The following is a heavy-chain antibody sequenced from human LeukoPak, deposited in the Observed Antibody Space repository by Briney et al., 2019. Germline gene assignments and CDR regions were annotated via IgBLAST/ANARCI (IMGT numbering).Heavy chain of an antibody. CDR3: AKGRRVVVAATVFDY. D-gene: IGHD2-15*01. J-gene: IGHJ4*02. Sequence: GGSLRLSCAASGFTFSSNAMSWVRQAPGKGLEWGSAISGSGGSTYYADSVKGRFTISRDNSKNTLYLQMNSLRAEDTAVYYCAKGRRVVVAATVFDYWGQGTLVTVSS. V-gene: IGHV3-23*01. CDR1: GFTFSSNA. CDR2: ISGSGGST.